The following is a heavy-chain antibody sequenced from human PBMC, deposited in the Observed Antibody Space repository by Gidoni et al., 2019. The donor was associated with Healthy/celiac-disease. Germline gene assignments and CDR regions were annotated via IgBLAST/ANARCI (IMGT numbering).Heavy chain of an antibody. D-gene: IGHD1-26*01. J-gene: IGHJ3*02. CDR2: IYYSGST. Sequence: QLQLQESGPGLVKPSETLSLTCTVAGCSISSSRYYWGWIRQPPGKGLEWIGSIYYSGSTYYNPSLKSRVTISVDTSKNQFSLKLSSVTAADTAVYYCANTQNSGSYWRGAFDIWGQGSMVTVSS. CDR3: ANTQNSGSYWRGAFDI. V-gene: IGHV4-39*07. CDR1: GCSISSSRYY.